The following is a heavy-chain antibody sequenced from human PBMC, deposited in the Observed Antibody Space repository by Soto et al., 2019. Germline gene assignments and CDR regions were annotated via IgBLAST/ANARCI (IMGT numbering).Heavy chain of an antibody. CDR3: ARDRETYYYDSSGSIDY. D-gene: IGHD3-22*01. CDR2: INPISGGT. J-gene: IGHJ4*02. CDR1: GYTFTGYY. V-gene: IGHV1-2*02. Sequence: ASVKVSCKASGYTFTGYYMHWVRQAPGQGLEWMGWINPISGGTNYAQKFQGRVTMTRDTSISTAYMELSRLRSDDTAVYYCARDRETYYYDSSGSIDYWGQGTLVTVS.